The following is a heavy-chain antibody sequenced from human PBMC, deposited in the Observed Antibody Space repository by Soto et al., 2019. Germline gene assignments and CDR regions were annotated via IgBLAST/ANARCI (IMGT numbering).Heavy chain of an antibody. CDR2: IIPIFGTA. D-gene: IGHD1-7*01. Sequence: ASVKVSCKASGGTFSSYAISWVRQAPGQGLEWMGGIIPIFGTANYAQKFQGRVTITADESTSTAYMELSSLRSEDTAVYYCARVSWNSRNYYYYYGMDVWGQGTTVTVSS. CDR1: GGTFSSYA. CDR3: ARVSWNSRNYYYYYGMDV. V-gene: IGHV1-69*13. J-gene: IGHJ6*02.